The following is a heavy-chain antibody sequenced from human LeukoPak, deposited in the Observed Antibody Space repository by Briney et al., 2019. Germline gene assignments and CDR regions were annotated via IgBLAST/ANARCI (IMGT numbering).Heavy chain of an antibody. Sequence: SGGSLRLSCAASGFTFSSYSMNWVRQAPGKGLEWVSSISSSSSNIYYADSEKGRFTISRDNAKNSLYLQMNSLRAEDMAVYYCARDHCSSTSCYTLVDYWGQGTLVTVSS. CDR3: ARDHCSSTSCYTLVDY. J-gene: IGHJ4*02. CDR1: GFTFSSYS. D-gene: IGHD2-2*02. CDR2: ISSSSSNI. V-gene: IGHV3-21*01.